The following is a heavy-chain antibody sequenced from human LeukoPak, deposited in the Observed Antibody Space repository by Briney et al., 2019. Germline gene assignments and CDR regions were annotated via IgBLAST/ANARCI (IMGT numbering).Heavy chain of an antibody. CDR3: ARATGPRSFYFDY. CDR1: GGSISSYY. V-gene: IGHV4-59*01. D-gene: IGHD1-1*01. CDR2: IYYSGST. Sequence: SETLSLTCTVSGGSISSYYWSWIRQPPGKGLEWIGYIYYSGSTNYNPSLKSRVTISVDTSKNQFPLKLSSVTAADTAVYYCARATGPRSFYFDYWGQGTLVTVSS. J-gene: IGHJ4*02.